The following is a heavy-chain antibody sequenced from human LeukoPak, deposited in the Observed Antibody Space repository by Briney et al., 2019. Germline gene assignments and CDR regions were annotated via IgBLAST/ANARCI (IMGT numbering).Heavy chain of an antibody. D-gene: IGHD6-19*01. Sequence: GRSLRLSCAASGFTFDDYAMHWVRQAPGKGLEWVSGISWNSGSIGYADSVKGRFTISRDNAKNSLYLQMNSLRAEDTAVYYCAKDKDSSGWYYFDYWGQGTLVTVSS. CDR1: GFTFDDYA. V-gene: IGHV3-9*01. CDR3: AKDKDSSGWYYFDY. J-gene: IGHJ4*02. CDR2: ISWNSGSI.